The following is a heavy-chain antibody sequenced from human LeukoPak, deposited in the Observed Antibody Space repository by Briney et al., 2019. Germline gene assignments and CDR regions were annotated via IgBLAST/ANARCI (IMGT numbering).Heavy chain of an antibody. J-gene: IGHJ4*02. CDR3: ASVYITMVRGGNFDY. D-gene: IGHD3-10*01. CDR2: IYYSGST. CDR1: GGSISSSSYY. Sequence: SETLSLTCTVSGGSISSSSYYWGWIRQPPGKGLEWIGSIYYSGSTYYNPSLKSRVTISVDTSKNQFSLKLSSVTAADTAVYYCASVYITMVRGGNFDYWGQGTLVTVSS. V-gene: IGHV4-39*07.